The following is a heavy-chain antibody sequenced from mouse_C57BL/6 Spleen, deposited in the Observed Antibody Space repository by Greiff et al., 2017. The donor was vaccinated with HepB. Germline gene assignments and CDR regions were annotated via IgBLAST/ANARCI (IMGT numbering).Heavy chain of an antibody. CDR3: ASAYYSNYGGYYFDY. D-gene: IGHD2-5*01. J-gene: IGHJ2*01. Sequence: EVKLVESGGGLVKPGGSLKLSCAASGFTFSSYAMSWVRQTPEKRLEWVATISDGGSYTYYPDNVKGRFTISRDNAKNNLYLQMSHLKSEDTAMYYCASAYYSNYGGYYFDYWGQGTTLTVSS. CDR1: GFTFSSYA. V-gene: IGHV5-4*03. CDR2: ISDGGSYT.